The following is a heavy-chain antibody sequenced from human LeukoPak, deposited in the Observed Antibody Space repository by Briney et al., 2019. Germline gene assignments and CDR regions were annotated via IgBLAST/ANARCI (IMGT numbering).Heavy chain of an antibody. Sequence: PGGSLRLSCAASGFTFSSYAMHWVRQAPGKGLEWVAVISYDGSNKYYADSVKGRFTISRDNSKNTLYLQMNSLRAEDTAVYYCARNPFNRFDAFDIWGQGTMVTVSS. J-gene: IGHJ3*02. D-gene: IGHD3-16*02. CDR2: ISYDGSNK. V-gene: IGHV3-30-3*01. CDR3: ARNPFNRFDAFDI. CDR1: GFTFSSYA.